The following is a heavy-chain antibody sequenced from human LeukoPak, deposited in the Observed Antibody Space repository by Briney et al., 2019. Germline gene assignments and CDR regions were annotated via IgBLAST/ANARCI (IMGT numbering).Heavy chain of an antibody. Sequence: GGSLRLSCTASGFTFSDYEMNWVRQATGKGLEWVAYISNSGSTINYADSVKGRFTISRDNSKNTLYLQMNSLRAEDTAVYYCAKDADIVVSSYFDYWGQGTLVTVSS. CDR2: ISNSGSTI. V-gene: IGHV3-48*03. CDR3: AKDADIVVSSYFDY. D-gene: IGHD2-2*01. CDR1: GFTFSDYE. J-gene: IGHJ4*02.